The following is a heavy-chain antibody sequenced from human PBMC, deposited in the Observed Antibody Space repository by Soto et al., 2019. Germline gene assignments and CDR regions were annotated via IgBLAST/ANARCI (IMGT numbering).Heavy chain of an antibody. D-gene: IGHD6-13*01. V-gene: IGHV2-5*02. CDR3: AHRLAATGLFDY. CDR1: GFSLSTSGVG. CDR2: IYWDDDK. J-gene: IGHJ4*02. Sequence: QITLKESGPTLVKPTQTLTLTCTFSGFSLSTSGVGVGWIRQPPGKALEWLALIYWDDDKRYSPSLKSRLTITTDTPKNQVVLTMTNMDPVDTATYYCAHRLAATGLFDYWGQGTLVTVSS.